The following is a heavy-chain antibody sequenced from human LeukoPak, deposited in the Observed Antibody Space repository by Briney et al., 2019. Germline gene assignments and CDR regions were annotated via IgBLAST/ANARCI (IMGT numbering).Heavy chain of an antibody. J-gene: IGHJ4*02. D-gene: IGHD4-17*01. CDR2: INPNSGGT. CDR1: GYTFTGYY. Sequence: ASVKVSCKAPGYTFTGYYMHWVRQAPGQGLEWMGWINPNSGGTNYAQKFQGRVTMTRDTSISTAYMELSRLRSDDTAVYYCARSPKGGDYVRRGPYFDYWGQGTLVTVSS. CDR3: ARSPKGGDYVRRGPYFDY. V-gene: IGHV1-2*02.